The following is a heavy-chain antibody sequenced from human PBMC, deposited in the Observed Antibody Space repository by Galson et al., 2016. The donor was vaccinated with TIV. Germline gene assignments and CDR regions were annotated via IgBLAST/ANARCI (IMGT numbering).Heavy chain of an antibody. J-gene: IGHJ4*02. D-gene: IGHD5-18*01. CDR2: MYSADSDI. CDR1: GYSFTSFW. V-gene: IGHV5-51*03. Sequence: QSGAEVKKPGESLRISCMASGYSFTSFWIAWVRRMPGKGLEWVGIMYSADSDIRYSPSFQGQVTISADAAISTAYLEWSSLQASDTAIYYCARAPGYSGFSYGYFDTWGQGTQVTVSS. CDR3: ARAPGYSGFSYGYFDT.